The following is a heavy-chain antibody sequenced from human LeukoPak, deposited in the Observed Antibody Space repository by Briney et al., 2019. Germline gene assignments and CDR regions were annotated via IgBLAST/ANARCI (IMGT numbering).Heavy chain of an antibody. J-gene: IGHJ4*02. V-gene: IGHV4-59*01. CDR3: ARGGFDILTGYSIKYYFDY. CDR1: GGSISSYY. Sequence: PSETLSLTCTVSGGSISSYYWSWIRQPPGKGLEWIGYIYYSGSTNYNPSLKSRVTISVDTSKNQFSLKLSSVTAADTAVYYYARGGFDILTGYSIKYYFDYWGQGTLVTVSS. CDR2: IYYSGST. D-gene: IGHD3-9*01.